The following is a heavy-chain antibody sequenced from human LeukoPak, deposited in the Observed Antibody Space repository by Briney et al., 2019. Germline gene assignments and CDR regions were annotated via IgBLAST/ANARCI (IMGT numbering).Heavy chain of an antibody. Sequence: SETLSLTCTVSGGSISGDYWSWIRQPAGTGLEWIGRIYTSGSTIYNPSLKSRVTMSVDTSKNQFSLRLSSVTAADTAVYYCARERARGYSGYDPYYYYYMDVWGKGTTVTISS. CDR2: IYTSGST. CDR1: GGSISGDY. J-gene: IGHJ6*03. CDR3: ARERARGYSGYDPYYYYYMDV. V-gene: IGHV4-4*07. D-gene: IGHD5-12*01.